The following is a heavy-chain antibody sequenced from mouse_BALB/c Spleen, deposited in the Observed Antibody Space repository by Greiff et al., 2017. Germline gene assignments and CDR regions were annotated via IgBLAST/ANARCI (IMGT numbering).Heavy chain of an antibody. CDR1: GFTFSSYT. V-gene: IGHV5-12-2*01. CDR3: ARHGEGLRGTWFAY. J-gene: IGHJ3*01. CDR2: ISNGGGST. D-gene: IGHD2-4*01. Sequence: EVKLMESGGGLVQPGGSLKLSCAASGFTFSSYTMSWVRQTPEKRLEWVAYISNGGGSTYYPDTVKGRFTISRDNAKNTLYLQMSSLKSEDTAMYYCARHGEGLRGTWFAYWGQGTLVTVSA.